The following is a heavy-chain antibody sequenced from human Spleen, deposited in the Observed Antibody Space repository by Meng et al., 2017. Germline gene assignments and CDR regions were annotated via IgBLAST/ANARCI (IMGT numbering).Heavy chain of an antibody. CDR2: INHSGGT. D-gene: IGHD1-26*01. CDR1: GGSFSGYY. CDR3: AREASGDRWYFDI. Sequence: HVQVQQWSAGLLKPSETLSLSWAFDGGSFSGYYWSWIRQPPGKGLEWIGDINHSGGTNYNPSLKSRVTISVDTSKNQFSLKLTSVTAADTAVYYCAREASGDRWYFDIWGRGTLVTVSS. J-gene: IGHJ2*01. V-gene: IGHV4-34*01.